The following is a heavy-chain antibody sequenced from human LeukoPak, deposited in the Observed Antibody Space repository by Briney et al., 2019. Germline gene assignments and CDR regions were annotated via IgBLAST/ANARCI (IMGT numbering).Heavy chain of an antibody. D-gene: IGHD3-22*01. CDR2: ISDSGGST. Sequence: GGSLRLSCAASGFTFSSYAMSWVRQAPGKGLEWVSAISDSGGSTYYADSVKGRFTISRDNSKNTLYLQMNSLRAEDTAVYYCAKDFHYYDSPFDYWGQGTLVTVSS. V-gene: IGHV3-23*01. J-gene: IGHJ4*02. CDR1: GFTFSSYA. CDR3: AKDFHYYDSPFDY.